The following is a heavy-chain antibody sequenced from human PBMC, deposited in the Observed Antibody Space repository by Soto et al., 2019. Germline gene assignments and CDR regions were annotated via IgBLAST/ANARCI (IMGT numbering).Heavy chain of an antibody. CDR3: AGPTQYYFDY. Sequence: PXXTLSLACTVSGGSISSYYWSWILQPPGKGLEWVGYIYFTGSTGYNPSLEGRVTISIDTSKSQFSLNLRSVTAADTALYFCAGPTQYYFDYWGQGILVTVSS. CDR1: GGSISSYY. J-gene: IGHJ4*02. V-gene: IGHV4-59*01. CDR2: IYFTGST.